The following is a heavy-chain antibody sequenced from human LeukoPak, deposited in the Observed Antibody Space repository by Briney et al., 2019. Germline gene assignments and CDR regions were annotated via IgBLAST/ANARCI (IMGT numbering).Heavy chain of an antibody. J-gene: IGHJ6*02. CDR2: INGDGSST. Sequence: SGGSLRLSCAASGFTFSSYWMHWVRQAPGKGLVWVSRINGDGSSTSYADSVKGRFTISRDNAKNTLYLQMNSLRAEDTAVYYCARDNPIQLWPNYYYYYGMDVWGQGTTVTVSS. CDR1: GFTFSSYW. CDR3: ARDNPIQLWPNYYYYYGMDV. V-gene: IGHV3-74*01. D-gene: IGHD5-18*01.